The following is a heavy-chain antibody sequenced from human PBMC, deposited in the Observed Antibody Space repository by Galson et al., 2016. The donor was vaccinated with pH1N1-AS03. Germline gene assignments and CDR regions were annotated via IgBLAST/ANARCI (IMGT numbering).Heavy chain of an antibody. D-gene: IGHD3-16*01. CDR1: GGTFSSYA. J-gene: IGHJ3*02. V-gene: IGHV1-69*11. CDR2: IIPALGTP. Sequence: SVKVSCKASGGTFSSYAINWVRQAPGQGLEWMGRIIPALGTPNYAQRFQGRVTITADESTSTAYMELGSLTSEDTAVYYCVIMWKPTVLDIWGQGTLVSVSS. CDR3: VIMWKPTVLDI.